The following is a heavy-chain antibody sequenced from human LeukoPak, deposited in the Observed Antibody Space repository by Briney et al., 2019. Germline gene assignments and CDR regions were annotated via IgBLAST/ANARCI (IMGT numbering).Heavy chain of an antibody. CDR1: GYSISSGYY. V-gene: IGHV4-38-2*02. J-gene: IGHJ4*02. CDR2: IYHTGST. Sequence: PSETLSLTCTVSGYSISSGYYWGWIRQPPGKGLEWIGNIYHTGSTYYNPSLKSRVTISVDTSKNQFSLKLSSLTAADTAVYFCTREDPSWNCADSWGQGTLVTVSS. CDR3: TREDPSWNCADS. D-gene: IGHD1-7*01.